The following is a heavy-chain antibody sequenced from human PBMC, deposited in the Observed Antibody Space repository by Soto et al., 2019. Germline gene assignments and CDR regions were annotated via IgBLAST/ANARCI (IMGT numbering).Heavy chain of an antibody. Sequence: QLQLQESGPGLVKPSETLSLTCTVSGGSISSSSYYWGWIRQPPGKGLEWIGSIYYSGSTYYNPSLKTRLTIYVDTSKNQFSLKLSSVTAADTAVYYCAITHCSGGSCYVFDYWGQGTLVTVSS. J-gene: IGHJ4*02. CDR2: IYYSGST. D-gene: IGHD2-15*01. CDR1: GGSISSSSYY. CDR3: AITHCSGGSCYVFDY. V-gene: IGHV4-39*01.